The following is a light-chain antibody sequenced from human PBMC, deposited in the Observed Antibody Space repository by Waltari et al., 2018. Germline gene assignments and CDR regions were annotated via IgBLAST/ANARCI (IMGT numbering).Light chain of an antibody. CDR3: QQSYSTPPRT. CDR2: AAS. J-gene: IGKJ1*01. Sequence: DIQMTESPSSLSASVGDRFTMPCGASQSISSYLNWYQQKPGKAPKLLIYAASSLHSGVPSRFSGSGSGTDFTLTISSLQPEDFATYYCQQSYSTPPRTFGQGTKVEIK. V-gene: IGKV1-39*01. CDR1: QSISSY.